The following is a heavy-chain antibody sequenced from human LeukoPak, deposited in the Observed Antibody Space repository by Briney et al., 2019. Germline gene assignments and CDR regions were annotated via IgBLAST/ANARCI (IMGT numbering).Heavy chain of an antibody. J-gene: IGHJ4*02. CDR3: ARVVGASFDY. CDR1: GGSISSGGYY. CDR2: IYHSGST. D-gene: IGHD1-26*01. Sequence: SQTLSLTCTVSGGSISSGGYYWSWIRQPPGKGLEWIGYIYHSGSTYYNPSLKSRVTISVDRSKNQFSLKLSSVTAADTAVYYCARVVGASFDYWGQGTLVTVSS. V-gene: IGHV4-30-2*01.